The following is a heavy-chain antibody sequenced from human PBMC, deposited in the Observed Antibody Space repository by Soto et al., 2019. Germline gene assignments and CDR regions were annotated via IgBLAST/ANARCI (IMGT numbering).Heavy chain of an antibody. Sequence: EVQLVESGGGLVQPGGSLRLSCAASGFTFSSYWMSWVRQAPGKGLEWVANIKQDGSEKYYVDSVKGRFTISRDNAKNSLYLQMNSLRAEDTAVYYCARDAVALWDIVVVVAATPPNWFDPWGQGTLVTVSS. CDR1: GFTFSSYW. V-gene: IGHV3-7*05. D-gene: IGHD2-15*01. J-gene: IGHJ5*02. CDR3: ARDAVALWDIVVVVAATPPNWFDP. CDR2: IKQDGSEK.